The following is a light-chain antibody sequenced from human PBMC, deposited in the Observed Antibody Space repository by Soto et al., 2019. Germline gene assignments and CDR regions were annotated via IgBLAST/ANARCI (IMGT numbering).Light chain of an antibody. J-gene: IGKJ2*01. CDR1: QTVYTW. CDR2: EAS. V-gene: IGKV1-5*03. Sequence: DIQMTQSPSTLSASIGDRVTITCRASQTVYTWLAWYQQKPGTAPKLLIYEASTLHSGVPSRFTGSGSGTEFPPVIRPLQPYDFAIFYSQKYSSFSPYTFGRGTK. CDR3: QKYSSFSPYT.